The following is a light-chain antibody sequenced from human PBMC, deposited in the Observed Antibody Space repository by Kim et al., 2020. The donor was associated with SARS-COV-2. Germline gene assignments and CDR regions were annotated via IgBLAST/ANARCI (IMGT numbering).Light chain of an antibody. CDR2: GAS. CDR1: QRVGGGA. V-gene: IGKV3-20*01. CDR3: QQYDDTPPWT. J-gene: IGKJ1*01. Sequence: PGERATLSCRAGQRVGGGALAGYQQKPGQAPRLLIYGASSRATGIPGRFSGSGSATDFTLTINRLEPEDFAVYYCQQYDDTPPWTFGQGTKV.